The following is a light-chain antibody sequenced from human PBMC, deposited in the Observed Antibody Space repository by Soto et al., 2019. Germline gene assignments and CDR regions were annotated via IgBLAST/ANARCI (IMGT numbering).Light chain of an antibody. Sequence: IVLTQSPGTLSLSPGERATLSCWASQNVMSNYLAWYQQKPGQAPRLLIYGASTRAAGIPDRFSGRGSGTDFTLTSSRLEPEDFAVYFCQQYSTSFRTFGQGTKVEIK. V-gene: IGKV3-20*01. J-gene: IGKJ1*01. CDR1: QNVMSNY. CDR2: GAS. CDR3: QQYSTSFRT.